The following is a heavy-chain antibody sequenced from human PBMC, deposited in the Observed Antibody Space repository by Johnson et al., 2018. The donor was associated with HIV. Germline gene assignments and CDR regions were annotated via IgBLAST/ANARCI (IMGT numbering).Heavy chain of an antibody. CDR2: ISCNSGSI. CDR1: GFTFDDYA. Sequence: VQVVESGGGLVKPGGSLRLSCAASGFTFDDYAMHWVRQAPGKGLEWVSGISCNSGSIGYADSVKGRFTISRDNAKNSLYLQMNSLRAEDTALYYCAREREWELRLDAFDIWGQGTMVTVSS. V-gene: IGHV3-9*01. CDR3: AREREWELRLDAFDI. D-gene: IGHD1-26*01. J-gene: IGHJ3*02.